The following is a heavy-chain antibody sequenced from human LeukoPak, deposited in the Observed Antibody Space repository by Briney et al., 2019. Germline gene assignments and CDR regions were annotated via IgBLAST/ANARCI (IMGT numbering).Heavy chain of an antibody. CDR3: ARGGQPGDYYDSSGYYPDFDP. D-gene: IGHD3-22*01. J-gene: IGHJ5*02. CDR2: IIPIFGTA. CDR1: GGTFSSYA. V-gene: IGHV1-69*05. Sequence: SVKVSCKASGGTFSSYAISWVRQAPGQGLEWMGRIIPIFGTANYAQKFQGRVTITTDESTSTAYMELSSLRSEDTAVYYCARGGQPGDYYDSSGYYPDFDPWGQGTLVTVSS.